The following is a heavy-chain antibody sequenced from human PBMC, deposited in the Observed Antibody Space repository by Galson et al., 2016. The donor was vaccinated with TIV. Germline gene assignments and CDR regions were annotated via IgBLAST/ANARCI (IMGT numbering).Heavy chain of an antibody. V-gene: IGHV1-18*01. CDR3: AREYYYYAMDV. J-gene: IGHJ6*02. CDR1: GYTFTSYG. CDR2: ISAYNGNT. Sequence: SVKVSCKASGYTFTSYGINWVRQVPGQGLEWVGWISAYNGNTNCAQMLQGRVTMTTDTSTSTAYMELRSLRSDDTAVYYCAREYYYYAMDVWGQGTTVTVSS.